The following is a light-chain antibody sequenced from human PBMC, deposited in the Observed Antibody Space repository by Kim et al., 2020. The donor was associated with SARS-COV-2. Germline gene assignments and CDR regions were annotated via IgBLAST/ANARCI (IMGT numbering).Light chain of an antibody. CDR3: RHDNRAPWT. CDR2: AAS. Sequence: DIQMTQSPSSLSASVGDRVTITCRASQGISNYLAWYQQKPGKVPKLLIYAASTLRSGVPSRFSGSGSGTDFTLTISSLQPEDVATYYCRHDNRAPWTYAQGTKMDIK. CDR1: QGISNY. J-gene: IGKJ1*01. V-gene: IGKV1-27*01.